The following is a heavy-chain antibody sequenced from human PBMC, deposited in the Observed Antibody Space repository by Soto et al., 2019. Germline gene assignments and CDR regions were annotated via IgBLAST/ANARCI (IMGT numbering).Heavy chain of an antibody. J-gene: IGHJ5*02. D-gene: IGHD3-9*01. V-gene: IGHV3-23*01. CDR2: ISGSGGST. Sequence: GGSLRLSCAASGFIFSSYAMSWVRQAPGKGLEWVSAISGSGGSTYYADSVKGRFTISRDNSKNTLYLQMNSLRAEDTAVYYCANWAPSYYDILTGYWFDPWGQGTLVTVSS. CDR1: GFIFSSYA. CDR3: ANWAPSYYDILTGYWFDP.